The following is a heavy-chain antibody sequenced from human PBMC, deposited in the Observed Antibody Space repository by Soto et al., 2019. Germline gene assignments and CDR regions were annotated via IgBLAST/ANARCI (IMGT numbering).Heavy chain of an antibody. Sequence: GGSLRLSCAASGFTFSSYAMSWVRQAPGKGLEWVSVISGSGGSTYYADSVKGRFTISRDNSKNTLYLQMNSLRAEDTAVYYCAKGRVEYCSGGSCQYYYYYMDVWGKGTSVTVSS. J-gene: IGHJ6*03. CDR1: GFTFSSYA. D-gene: IGHD2-15*01. CDR2: ISGSGGST. V-gene: IGHV3-23*01. CDR3: AKGRVEYCSGGSCQYYYYYMDV.